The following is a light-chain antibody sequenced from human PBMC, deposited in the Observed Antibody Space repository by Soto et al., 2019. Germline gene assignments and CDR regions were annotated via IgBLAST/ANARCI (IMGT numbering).Light chain of an antibody. Sequence: QSVLTQSPSASGSSGQKVSISCSGSSSNIGSNTVNGYQLVPGTAPKLLIYSNDQRPSAVPGRFSGSKSGTSASLTISGLQSEDEADYYWATWDYSLNNVIFGGGTKLTVL. J-gene: IGLJ2*01. CDR2: SND. V-gene: IGLV1-44*01. CDR3: ATWDYSLNNVI. CDR1: SSNIGSNT.